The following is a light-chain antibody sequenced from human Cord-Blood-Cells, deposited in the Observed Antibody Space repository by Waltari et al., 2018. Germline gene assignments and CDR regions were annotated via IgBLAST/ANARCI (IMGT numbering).Light chain of an antibody. V-gene: IGKV1-39*01. CDR3: QQSYSTPPWT. J-gene: IGKJ1*01. CDR1: QSISRY. CDR2: AAS. Sequence: DIKMTQSPSSLTASVCDRVTITFRASQSISRYLNWYQQKPCKAPKLLIYAASRWKSGVPSRFSGSGSGTDFTLTISSLQPEDFATYYCQQSYSTPPWTFGQGTKVEIK.